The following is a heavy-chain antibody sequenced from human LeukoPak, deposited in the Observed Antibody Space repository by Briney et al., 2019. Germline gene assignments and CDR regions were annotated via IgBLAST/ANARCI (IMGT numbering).Heavy chain of an antibody. Sequence: GRSLRLSCGASGFIFDAHDMHWVRQAPGKGLEWVAFIRSDGYHTYYADSVKGRFTITRDNSKNTLYLQMNSLRLEDMALYYCAKGLPFDPWGQGTLVTVSS. CDR3: AKGLPFDP. CDR2: IRSDGYHT. D-gene: IGHD5-12*01. CDR1: GFIFDAHD. V-gene: IGHV3-30*02. J-gene: IGHJ5*02.